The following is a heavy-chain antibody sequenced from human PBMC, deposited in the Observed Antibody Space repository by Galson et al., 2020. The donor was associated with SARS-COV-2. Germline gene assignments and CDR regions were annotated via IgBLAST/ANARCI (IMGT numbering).Heavy chain of an antibody. D-gene: IGHD5-18*01. V-gene: IGHV4-59*01. CDR3: ARDFGYSYGDYFDY. Sequence: SETLSLTCSVSGTSISSYYWSWIRQPPGKGLEWIGYIHSSGNTNYNSSLKSRVTISIDTSKNQFFLKVTSVTAADTAVYYCARDFGYSYGDYFDYWGQGALVTVSS. J-gene: IGHJ4*02. CDR2: IHSSGNT. CDR1: GTSISSYY.